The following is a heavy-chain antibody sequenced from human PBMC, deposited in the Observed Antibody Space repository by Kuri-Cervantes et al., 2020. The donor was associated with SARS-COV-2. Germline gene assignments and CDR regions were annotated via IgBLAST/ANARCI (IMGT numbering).Heavy chain of an antibody. Sequence: LRLSCTVSGGSISSGSYYWSWIRQPAGKGLEWIGRIYTSGSTNYNPSLKSRVTISVDTSKNQFSLKLSSVTAADTAVYYCARDIHSSGWPGWFDPWGQGTLVTVSS. D-gene: IGHD6-19*01. V-gene: IGHV4-61*02. CDR2: IYTSGST. J-gene: IGHJ5*02. CDR3: ARDIHSSGWPGWFDP. CDR1: GGSISSGSYY.